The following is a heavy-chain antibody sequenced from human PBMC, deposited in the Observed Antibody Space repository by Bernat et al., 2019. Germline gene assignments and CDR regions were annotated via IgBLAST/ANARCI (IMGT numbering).Heavy chain of an antibody. CDR2: ISGSGGST. D-gene: IGHD6-13*01. J-gene: IGHJ4*02. CDR3: VAAAGIGFDY. Sequence: EVLLLESGGGLVQPGGSLRLSCAASGFTFSRYAMSWVRQAPGKGLEWVSAISGSGGSTYYADSVKGRFTISRDNSKNTLYLQMSSLRAEDTAVYYCVAAAGIGFDYWGQGTLVTVSS. CDR1: GFTFSRYA. V-gene: IGHV3-23*01.